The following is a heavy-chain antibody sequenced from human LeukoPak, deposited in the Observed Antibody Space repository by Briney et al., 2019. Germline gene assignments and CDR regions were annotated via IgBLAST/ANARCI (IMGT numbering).Heavy chain of an antibody. CDR1: GFTFSSYA. J-gene: IGHJ3*02. D-gene: IGHD3-22*01. CDR2: ISGSGSST. CDR3: AKDRAYYYDSSGYPWVDAFDI. V-gene: IGHV3-23*01. Sequence: GGSLRLSCAASGFTFSSYAMSWVRQAPGKGLEWVSAISGSGSSTYYADSVKGRFTISRDNSKNTLYLQMNSLRAEDTAVYYCAKDRAYYYDSSGYPWVDAFDIWGQGTMVTVSS.